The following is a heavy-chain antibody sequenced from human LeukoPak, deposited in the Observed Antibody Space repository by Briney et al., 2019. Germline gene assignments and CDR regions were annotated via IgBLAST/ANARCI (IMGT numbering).Heavy chain of an antibody. Sequence: GGSLRLSCAASGFTFSSYWMHWVRQAPGKGLVWVSRINTDGSTTSHADSVKGRFTISRDNAKNTLYLQMNSLRAEDTAVYYCARDHSTYSSPTYTDYWGQGTLVTVSS. J-gene: IGHJ4*02. CDR1: GFTFSSYW. D-gene: IGHD6-13*01. CDR2: INTDGSTT. V-gene: IGHV3-74*01. CDR3: ARDHSTYSSPTYTDY.